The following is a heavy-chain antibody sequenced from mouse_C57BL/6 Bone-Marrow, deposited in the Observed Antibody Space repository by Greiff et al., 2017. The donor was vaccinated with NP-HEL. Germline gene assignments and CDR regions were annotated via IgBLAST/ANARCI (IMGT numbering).Heavy chain of an antibody. Sequence: QVQLQQPGAELVMPGASVKLSCKASGYTFTSYWMHWVKQRPGQGLEWIGEIDPSDSYTNYNQKFKGKSTLTVDKSSSTAYMQLSSLTSEDSAVYYCAATVVATYYAMDYWGQGTPVTVSS. J-gene: IGHJ4*01. CDR3: AATVVATYYAMDY. V-gene: IGHV1-69*01. D-gene: IGHD1-1*01. CDR1: GYTFTSYW. CDR2: IDPSDSYT.